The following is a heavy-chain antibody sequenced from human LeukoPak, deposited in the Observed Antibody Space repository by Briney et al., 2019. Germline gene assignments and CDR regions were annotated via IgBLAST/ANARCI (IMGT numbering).Heavy chain of an antibody. CDR1: EFTFTTYG. V-gene: IGHV3-33*01. J-gene: IGHJ4*02. CDR2: IYYDGSNI. Sequence: GGSLTLSCAASEFTFTTYGMHWVRQAPGKGLEWVAFIYYDGSNIYYADYVKGRFTISRDISKNTLYLQMDSLRAEDTAVYYCARDWKTNSFDYWGQGTLVTVSS. D-gene: IGHD1-1*01. CDR3: ARDWKTNSFDY.